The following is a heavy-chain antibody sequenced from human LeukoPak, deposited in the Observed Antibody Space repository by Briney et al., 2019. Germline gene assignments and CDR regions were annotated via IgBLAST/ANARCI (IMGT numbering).Heavy chain of an antibody. CDR1: GYTFTGYY. J-gene: IGHJ6*03. CDR3: ARDPIAAAGHTYYYYYYMDV. V-gene: IGHV1-2*02. D-gene: IGHD6-13*01. CDR2: INPNSGGT. Sequence: GASVKVSCKASGYTFTGYYMHWVRQAPGQGLEWMGWINPNSGGTNYAQKFQGRVTMTRDTSISTAYMELSRLRSDDTAVYYCARDPIAAAGHTYYYYYYMDVWGKGTTVTISS.